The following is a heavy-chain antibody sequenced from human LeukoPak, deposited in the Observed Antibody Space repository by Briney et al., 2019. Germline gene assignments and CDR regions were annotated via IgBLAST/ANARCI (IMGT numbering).Heavy chain of an antibody. D-gene: IGHD3-22*01. CDR2: ISSSGSTI. CDR3: AREKVAGFYYDSSGYRQYNWFDP. V-gene: IGHV3-11*04. J-gene: IGHJ5*02. CDR1: GFTFSDCY. Sequence: GGSLRLSCAASGFTFSDCYMSWIRQAPGKGLEWVSDISSSGSTIYYADSVKGRFTISRDNAKNSLYLQMNSLRAEDTAVYYCAREKVAGFYYDSSGYRQYNWFDPWGQGTLVTVSS.